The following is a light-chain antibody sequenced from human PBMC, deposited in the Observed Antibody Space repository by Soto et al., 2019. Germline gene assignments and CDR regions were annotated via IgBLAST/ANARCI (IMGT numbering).Light chain of an antibody. J-gene: IGLJ3*02. CDR1: SSDVGDYNY. Sequence: QSALTQPPSASGSPGQSVTISCTGTSSDVGDYNYVSWYQQYPGKAPKLMIYEVSKRPSGVPDRFSGSKSGNTASLTVSGLQAEDEADYYCSSYAGSNNWVFGRGTKLTVL. CDR2: EVS. CDR3: SSYAGSNNWV. V-gene: IGLV2-8*01.